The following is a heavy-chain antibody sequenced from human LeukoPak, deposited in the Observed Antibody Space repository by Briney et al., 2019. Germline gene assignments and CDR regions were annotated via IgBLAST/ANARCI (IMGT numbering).Heavy chain of an antibody. D-gene: IGHD1-14*01. CDR3: ARDKGTRSLDH. Sequence: GGSLRLSCAASGLPFSTSGLHWVRQAPGKGLEWVADIWYDGSYKYYADSVQGRFIISRDNSINMVYLEMNSLRAEDTAVYYCARDKGTRSLDHWGQGTLITVSS. V-gene: IGHV3-33*01. J-gene: IGHJ4*02. CDR1: GLPFSTSG. CDR2: IWYDGSYK.